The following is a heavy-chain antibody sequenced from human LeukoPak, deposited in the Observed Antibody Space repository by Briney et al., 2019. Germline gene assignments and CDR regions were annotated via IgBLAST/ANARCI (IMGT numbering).Heavy chain of an antibody. V-gene: IGHV3-23*01. CDR1: GFTFSIYA. D-gene: IGHD2-21*02. CDR3: ANLFDCHPLDC. CDR2: ITRSGDRT. J-gene: IGHJ4*02. Sequence: GGSLRLSCAASGFTFSIYAMSWVRQAPGKGLEWVSTITRSGDRTYYADSVKGRFTISRDNSKNTLYLQMNSLRAGDTAVYYWANLFDCHPLDCWAREPLVTVSS.